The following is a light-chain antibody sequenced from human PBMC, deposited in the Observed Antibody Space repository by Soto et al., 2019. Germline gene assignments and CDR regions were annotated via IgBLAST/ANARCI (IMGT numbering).Light chain of an antibody. CDR1: QSVNSK. J-gene: IGKJ2*01. CDR3: QQYSEFYT. V-gene: IGKV3D-15*01. Sequence: EIVMTQSPATLSVSPGERATLSCRASQSVNSKLAWLQQKPGQALRLLIYGASTRASGIPARFSGSGSGTEFTLTISSPQSEDFAVYYCQQYSEFYTFGQGTKLEIK. CDR2: GAS.